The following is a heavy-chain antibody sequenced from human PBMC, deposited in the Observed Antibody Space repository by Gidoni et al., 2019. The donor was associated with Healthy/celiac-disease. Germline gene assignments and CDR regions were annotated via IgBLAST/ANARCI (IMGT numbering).Heavy chain of an antibody. V-gene: IGHV3-7*01. CDR2: IKQDGSEK. CDR1: GFTFSSYW. Sequence: EVQLVESGGGLVQPGGSLRLSCAASGFTFSSYWMSWVRQAQGKGLEWVANIKQDGSEKYYVDSVKGRFTISRDNAKNSLYLQMNSLRAEDTAVYYCARDGRSPIAVAVNYWGQGTLVTVSS. CDR3: ARDGRSPIAVAVNY. J-gene: IGHJ4*02. D-gene: IGHD6-19*01.